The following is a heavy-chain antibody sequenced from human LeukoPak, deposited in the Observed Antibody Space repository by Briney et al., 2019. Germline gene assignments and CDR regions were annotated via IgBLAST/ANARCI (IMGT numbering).Heavy chain of an antibody. J-gene: IGHJ4*02. CDR1: GYTFTGYY. CDR3: ARVSSSGWYSFDY. V-gene: IGHV1-2*02. D-gene: IGHD6-19*01. Sequence: GASVKVSCKASGYTFTGYYMHWVRQASGQGLEWMGWINPNSGGTNYAQKFQGRVTMTRDTSISTAYMELSRLRSDDTAVYYCARVSSSGWYSFDYWGQGTLVTVSS. CDR2: INPNSGGT.